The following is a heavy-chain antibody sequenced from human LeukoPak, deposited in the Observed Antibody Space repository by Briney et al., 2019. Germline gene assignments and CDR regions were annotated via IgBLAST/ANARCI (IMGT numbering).Heavy chain of an antibody. V-gene: IGHV4-34*01. CDR1: GGSFSGYY. CDR3: AITGGPYYYDSSGYSIDPFDI. CDR2: INHSGST. D-gene: IGHD3-22*01. J-gene: IGHJ3*02. Sequence: PSETLSLTCAVYGGSFSGYYWSWIRQPPGKGLEWIGEINHSGSTNYNPSLKSRVTISVDTSKNQFSLKLSSVTAADTAVYYCAITGGPYYYDSSGYSIDPFDIWGQGTMVTVSS.